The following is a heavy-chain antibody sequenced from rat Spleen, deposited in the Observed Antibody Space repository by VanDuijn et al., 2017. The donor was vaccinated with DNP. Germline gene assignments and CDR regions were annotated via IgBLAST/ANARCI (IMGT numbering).Heavy chain of an antibody. D-gene: IGHD1-6*01. CDR3: ATPAHYGYKGDY. V-gene: IGHV5-25*01. Sequence: EVHLVESGGGLVQPGRSLKLSCAASGFTFSDYYMAWVRQAPTKGLEWVAAISTGGGNTYYRDSVKGRFTISRENAKRTLYLQMDGLRSEDTATYYCATPAHYGYKGDYWGQGVLVTVSS. CDR2: ISTGGGNT. CDR1: GFTFSDYY. J-gene: IGHJ2*01.